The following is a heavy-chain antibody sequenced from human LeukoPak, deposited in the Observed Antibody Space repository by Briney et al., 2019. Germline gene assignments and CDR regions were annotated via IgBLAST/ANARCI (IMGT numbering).Heavy chain of an antibody. CDR3: ARRWSSGSSYRAYDF. Sequence: SETLSLTCAVSGYSISSGYYWAWIRQPPGKGLEWIGSIYKSGTTFYNPSLKSRVTISVDTSKNQFSLKLSSVTAADTAVYYCARRWSSGSSYRAYDFWGQGTMVSVSS. V-gene: IGHV4-38-2*01. CDR2: IYKSGTT. D-gene: IGHD3-22*01. CDR1: GYSISSGYY. J-gene: IGHJ3*01.